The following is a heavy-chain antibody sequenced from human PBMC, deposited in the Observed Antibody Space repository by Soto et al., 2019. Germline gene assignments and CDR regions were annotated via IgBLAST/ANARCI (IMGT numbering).Heavy chain of an antibody. J-gene: IGHJ2*01. V-gene: IGHV1-69*13. D-gene: IGHD3-22*01. Sequence: SVKVSCKASGGTFSSYAISWVRQAPGQGLEWMGGIIPTFGTANYAQKFQGRVTITADESTSTAYMELSSLRSEDTAVYYCASRNGGPPYHDSSGYYYWYFDLWGRGTLVTVSS. CDR1: GGTFSSYA. CDR3: ASRNGGPPYHDSSGYYYWYFDL. CDR2: IIPTFGTA.